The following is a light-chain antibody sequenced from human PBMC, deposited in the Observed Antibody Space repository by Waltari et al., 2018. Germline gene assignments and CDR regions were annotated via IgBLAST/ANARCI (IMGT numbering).Light chain of an antibody. Sequence: QSALTQPASVSGSPGQSITISCTGTSSDIGSYNYVSWYQQHPGKAPKLMIYDVNNRSSGGSSRFSCSKSGNTASLTISGLQAEDEADYYCSSYTTFTTVIFGGGTKLTVV. CDR2: DVN. J-gene: IGLJ2*01. CDR3: SSYTTFTTVI. CDR1: SSDIGSYNY. V-gene: IGLV2-14*01.